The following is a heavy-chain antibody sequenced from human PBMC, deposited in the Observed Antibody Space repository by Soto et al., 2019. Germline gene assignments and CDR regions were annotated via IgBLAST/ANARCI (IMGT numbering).Heavy chain of an antibody. V-gene: IGHV4-59*11. Sequence: SETLSLTCSVSGDSLKNHYWAWIRHSPGKGLEWIGNIYDSGSTNYSPALKSRVSMSVDTSKNLFYLKMNSVTAADTAVYYCARSSMVTADSFDFWGQGTVVTVS. CDR2: IYDSGST. J-gene: IGHJ4*02. D-gene: IGHD5-18*01. CDR3: ARSSMVTADSFDF. CDR1: GDSLKNHY.